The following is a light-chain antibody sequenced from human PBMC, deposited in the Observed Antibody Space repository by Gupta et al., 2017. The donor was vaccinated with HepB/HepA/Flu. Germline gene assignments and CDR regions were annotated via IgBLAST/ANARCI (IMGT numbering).Light chain of an antibody. CDR1: QSVTSD. V-gene: IGKV3-11*01. CDR3: QERSNWPRLT. Sequence: EIVLTQSPATLSLSPGDRATLSCRASQSVTSDLAWYQQKPGQAPRLLIYDASNRATGIPGRFSGSGSGTDFTLTISSLEPEDFAVYYCQERSNWPRLTFGPGTKLDIK. J-gene: IGKJ3*01. CDR2: DAS.